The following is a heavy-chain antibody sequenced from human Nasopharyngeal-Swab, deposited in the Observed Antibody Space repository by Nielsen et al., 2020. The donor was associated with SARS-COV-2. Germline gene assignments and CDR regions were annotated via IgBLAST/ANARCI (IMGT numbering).Heavy chain of an antibody. CDR2: IYSGGST. CDR1: GFTVSSNY. CDR3: SRFSVTTAGDY. J-gene: IGHJ4*02. Sequence: GESLKISCAASGFTVSSNYMSWVRQAPGMGLEWVSVIYSGGSTYYADSVKGRFTISRDNARDTLYLQMNSLRAEDTAVYYCSRFSVTTAGDYWGQGTLVTVSS. V-gene: IGHV3-53*01. D-gene: IGHD4-17*01.